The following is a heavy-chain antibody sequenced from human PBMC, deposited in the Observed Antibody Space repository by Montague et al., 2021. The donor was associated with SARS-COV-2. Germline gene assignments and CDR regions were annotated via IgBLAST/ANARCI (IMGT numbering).Heavy chain of an antibody. CDR3: ARVGRQQLVRLSGMDV. D-gene: IGHD6-13*01. V-gene: IGHV4-39*06. Sequence: SETLSLTCTVSGGSISSSSYYWGWIRQPPGKGLEWIGSIYYSGSTYYXPSLKSRVTISVDTSKNQFPLKLSSVTAADTAVYYCARVGRQQLVRLSGMDVWGQGTTVTVS. J-gene: IGHJ6*02. CDR2: IYYSGST. CDR1: GGSISSSSYY.